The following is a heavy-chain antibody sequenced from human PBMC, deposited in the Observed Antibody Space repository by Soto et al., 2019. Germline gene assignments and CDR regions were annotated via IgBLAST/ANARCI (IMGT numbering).Heavy chain of an antibody. D-gene: IGHD6-13*01. CDR3: ARKSYSSSWYGGDAFDI. CDR2: IDGSSNTI. CDR1: GFIFSDYN. V-gene: IGHV3-48*01. Sequence: GGSLRLSCAASGFIFSDYNMNWARQAPGRGLEWVSYIDGSSNTIYYADSVKGRFTISRDNDKNSLYLQMNSLRVEDTAVYYCARKSYSSSWYGGDAFDIWGQGTMVTVSS. J-gene: IGHJ3*02.